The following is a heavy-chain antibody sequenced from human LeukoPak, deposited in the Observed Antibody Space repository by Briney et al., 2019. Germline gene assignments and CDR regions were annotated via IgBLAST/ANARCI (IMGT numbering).Heavy chain of an antibody. V-gene: IGHV1-2*02. Sequence: ASVKVSCKASGYTFTGYYIHWVRQAPGQGLEWMGGMNPNTADTNYAQRFQGRVTMTRDMSISTAYMELSSLRSDDTAIFYCARSSGDSSLDYWGQGTLVTVSS. D-gene: IGHD2-15*01. CDR3: ARSSGDSSLDY. CDR2: MNPNTADT. CDR1: GYTFTGYY. J-gene: IGHJ4*02.